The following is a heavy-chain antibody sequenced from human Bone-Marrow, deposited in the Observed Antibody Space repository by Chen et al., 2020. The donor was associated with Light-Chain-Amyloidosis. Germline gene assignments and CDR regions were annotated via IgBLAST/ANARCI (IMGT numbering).Heavy chain of an antibody. J-gene: IGHJ4*01. Sequence: QVQLVQSGSELRKPGASVKISCRASGYQFKRFALNWVRQAPGQGLEWLGWINPNTGNPMYGPGFRGRGVFSLDTSVNTSYLQIGDLRAEDTAIYYYARDMHYYGAEFSGPDHWGHVTLVTVSS. CDR3: ARDMHYYGAEFSGPDH. CDR1: GYQFKRFA. V-gene: IGHV7-4-1*01. D-gene: IGHD2-21*01. CDR2: INPNTGNP.